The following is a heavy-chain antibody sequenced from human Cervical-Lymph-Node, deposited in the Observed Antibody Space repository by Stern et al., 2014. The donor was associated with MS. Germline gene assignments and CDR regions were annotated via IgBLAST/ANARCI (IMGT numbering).Heavy chain of an antibody. CDR2: IFPSDSET. CDR1: GYSFSSYW. Sequence: EVQLVESGAEVKKPGESLKIACKGSGYSFSSYWIAWVRQMPGKGLGWMGMIFPSDSETRYSPSFEGQVTISVDKSTSSAYLHWSSLKASDTARYYCGREVALTAGLLGFWGQGTQVIVS. V-gene: IGHV5-51*01. CDR3: GREVALTAGLLGF. J-gene: IGHJ4*02. D-gene: IGHD3-22*01.